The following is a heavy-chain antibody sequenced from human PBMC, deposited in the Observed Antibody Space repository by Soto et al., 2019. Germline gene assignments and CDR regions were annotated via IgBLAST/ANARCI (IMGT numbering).Heavy chain of an antibody. CDR1: GGSISSSSYY. CDR2: IYYSGST. V-gene: IGHV4-39*01. J-gene: IGHJ3*01. Sequence: SETLSLTCTVSGGSISSSSYYWGWIRQPPGKGLEWIGSIYYSGSTYYNPSLKSRVTISLETSKNQFSLRLTSVTAADTAVYYCARLHRHALDVWGQGTMVT. CDR3: ARLHRHALDV.